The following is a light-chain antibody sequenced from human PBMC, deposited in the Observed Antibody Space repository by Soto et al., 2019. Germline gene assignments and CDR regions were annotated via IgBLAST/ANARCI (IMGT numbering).Light chain of an antibody. J-gene: IGLJ2*01. Sequence: QSVLTQPHSASGTPGRSVTSSCSGSRSNIGSNTVTWYQQVPGTAPKLLIYSTNQRPSGGPDRFSASKSGTSASLTISGLQSDDEADYYCAAWDASLSGCVIFGGGTKLTVL. CDR2: STN. CDR1: RSNIGSNT. CDR3: AAWDASLSGCVI. V-gene: IGLV1-44*01.